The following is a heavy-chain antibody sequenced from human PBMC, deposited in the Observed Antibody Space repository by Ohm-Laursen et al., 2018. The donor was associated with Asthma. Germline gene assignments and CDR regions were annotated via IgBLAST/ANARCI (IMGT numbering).Heavy chain of an antibody. J-gene: IGHJ3*02. Sequence: SVKVSCKASGGTFSSYAISWVRQAPGQGLEWMGGIIPIFGTANYAQKFQGRVTMTTDTSTSTAYMELSSLRSEDTAVYYCARSEAYCGGDCHSRAFDIWGQGTMVTVSS. D-gene: IGHD2-21*02. CDR1: GGTFSSYA. V-gene: IGHV1-69*05. CDR2: IIPIFGTA. CDR3: ARSEAYCGGDCHSRAFDI.